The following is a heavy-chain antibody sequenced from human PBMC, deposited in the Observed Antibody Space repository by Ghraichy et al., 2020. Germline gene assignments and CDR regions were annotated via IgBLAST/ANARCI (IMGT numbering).Heavy chain of an antibody. V-gene: IGHV4-59*01. CDR2: IYYSGST. Sequence: SETLSLTCTVSGGSISSYYWSWIRQPPGKGLEWIGYIYYSGSTNYNPSLKSRVTISVDTSKNQFSLKLSSVSAADTAVYYCARVPHYYDSSGYVWGQGTMVTVSS. CDR1: GGSISSYY. J-gene: IGHJ3*01. D-gene: IGHD3-22*01. CDR3: ARVPHYYDSSGYV.